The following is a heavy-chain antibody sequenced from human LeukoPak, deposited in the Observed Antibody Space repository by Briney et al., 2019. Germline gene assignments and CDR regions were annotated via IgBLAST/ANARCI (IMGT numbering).Heavy chain of an antibody. J-gene: IGHJ6*02. CDR3: ARALPAAMGDYYYDGMDV. V-gene: IGHV3-33*01. CDR1: GFTFSSYG. CDR2: IWYDGSNK. D-gene: IGHD2-2*01. Sequence: GGSLRLSCAASGFTFSSYGMHWVRQAPGKGLEWVAVIWYDGSNKYYADSVKGRFTISRDNSKNTLYLQMNSLRAEDTAVYYCARALPAAMGDYYYDGMDVWGQGTTVTVSS.